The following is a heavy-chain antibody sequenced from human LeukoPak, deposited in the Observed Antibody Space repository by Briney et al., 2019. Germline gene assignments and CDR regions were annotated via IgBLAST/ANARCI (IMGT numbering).Heavy chain of an antibody. J-gene: IGHJ4*02. CDR1: GFTFSSYA. CDR3: ARDRPNYYGSDGHYYRRDGDY. Sequence: PGGSLRLSCAASGFTFSSYAMSWVRQAPGKGLEWVSAISGSGGSTYYADSVKGRFTITRDNSENTLYLQMHSLRAEDTVVYYCARDRPNYYGSDGHYYRRDGDYWGRGTLVSVSS. CDR2: ISGSGGST. V-gene: IGHV3-23*01. D-gene: IGHD3-22*01.